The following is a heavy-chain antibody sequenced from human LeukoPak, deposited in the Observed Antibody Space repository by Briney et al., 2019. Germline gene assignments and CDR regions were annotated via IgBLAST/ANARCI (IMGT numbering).Heavy chain of an antibody. Sequence: ASVKVSCKVSGYTFTELSMHWVRQAPGKGLEWMGGFDPEDGETIYAQKFQGRVTMTEDTSTDTAYMELSSLRSEDTAVYYCATDPLAAAALFAFDYWGQGTLVTVSS. CDR3: ATDPLAAAALFAFDY. V-gene: IGHV1-24*01. CDR1: GYTFTELS. J-gene: IGHJ4*02. CDR2: FDPEDGET. D-gene: IGHD6-13*01.